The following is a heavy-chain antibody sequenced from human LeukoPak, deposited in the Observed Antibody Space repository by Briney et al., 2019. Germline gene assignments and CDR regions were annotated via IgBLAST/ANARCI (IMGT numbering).Heavy chain of an antibody. D-gene: IGHD3-9*01. Sequence: SGTLSLTCSVSGGSIRSSRYSWDWVRQPPGQGLEWIGSISSGGDTYYSPSLKSRLSISVDTSKNEFSLRLHSVTAADTAVYYCARLHFDWLSAGLWGQGTLVTVSS. V-gene: IGHV4-39*07. J-gene: IGHJ4*02. CDR1: GGSIRSSRYS. CDR2: ISSGGDT. CDR3: ARLHFDWLSAGL.